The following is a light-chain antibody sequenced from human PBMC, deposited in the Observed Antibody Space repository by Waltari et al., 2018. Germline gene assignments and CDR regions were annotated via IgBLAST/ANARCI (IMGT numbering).Light chain of an antibody. J-gene: IGKJ1*01. CDR1: QSVSRAL. CDR2: GAS. CDR3: QHYVRLPAT. Sequence: EIVLMQSPGSLSSYPGERVTLACRASQSVSRALSWYQQKPGQAPRLLIFGASNRATGIPDRFSGSGSETDFSLTISRLEPEDFAVYYCQHYVRLPATFGRGTKVEIK. V-gene: IGKV3-20*01.